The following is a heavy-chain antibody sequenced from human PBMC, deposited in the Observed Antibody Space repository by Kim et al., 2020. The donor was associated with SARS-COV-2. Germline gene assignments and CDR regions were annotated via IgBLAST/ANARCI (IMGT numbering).Heavy chain of an antibody. Sequence: GGSLRLSCAASGFTFSSYGMHWVRQAPGKGLEWVAVISYDGSNKYYADSVKGRFTISRDNSKNTLYLQMNSLRAEDTAVYYCAKDRTTMVRGRNPIDYWGQGTLVTVSS. D-gene: IGHD3-10*01. V-gene: IGHV3-30*18. CDR3: AKDRTTMVRGRNPIDY. J-gene: IGHJ4*02. CDR1: GFTFSSYG. CDR2: ISYDGSNK.